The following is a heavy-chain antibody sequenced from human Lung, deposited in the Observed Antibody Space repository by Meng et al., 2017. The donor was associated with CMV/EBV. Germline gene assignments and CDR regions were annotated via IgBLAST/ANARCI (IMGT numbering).Heavy chain of an antibody. CDR1: GFTFSSYW. J-gene: IGHJ3*02. CDR3: ARDCHPEGGYPSDAFDI. V-gene: IGHV3-74*01. Sequence: ESXKISXAASGFTFSSYWMHWVRQVPGKGLVWVARINSDGSSTSYADSVKGRFTISRDNAKNTLYLQMNSLRAEDTAVYYCARDCHPEGGYPSDAFDIWGQGXMVTVSS. D-gene: IGHD3-22*01. CDR2: INSDGSST.